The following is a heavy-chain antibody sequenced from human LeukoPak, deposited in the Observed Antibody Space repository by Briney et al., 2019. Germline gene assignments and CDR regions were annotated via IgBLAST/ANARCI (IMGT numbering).Heavy chain of an antibody. Sequence: SETLSLTCAVYGGSFSGYYWSWFRQPPGKGLEWIGYIYYSGSTYYNPSLKSRVTISVDTSKNQFSLKLSSVTAADTAVYYCARETEVVPAATVPDYWGQGTLVTVSS. CDR3: ARETEVVPAATVPDY. CDR2: IYYSGST. V-gene: IGHV4-30-4*08. D-gene: IGHD2-2*01. CDR1: GGSFSGYY. J-gene: IGHJ4*02.